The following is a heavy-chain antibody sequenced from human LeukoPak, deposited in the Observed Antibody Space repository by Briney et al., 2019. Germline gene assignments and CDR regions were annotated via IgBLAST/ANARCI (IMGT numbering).Heavy chain of an antibody. CDR1: GGSFGGYY. D-gene: IGHD3-22*01. V-gene: IGHV4-34*01. Sequence: SETLSLTCAVYGGSFGGYYWSWIRQPPGKGLEWIGEINHSGSTNYNRSLKSRVTISVDTSKNHFSLKLSSVTAADTAVYYCARRRRITMIVVGHFDYWGQGTLVTVSS. CDR2: INHSGST. CDR3: ARRRRITMIVVGHFDY. J-gene: IGHJ4*02.